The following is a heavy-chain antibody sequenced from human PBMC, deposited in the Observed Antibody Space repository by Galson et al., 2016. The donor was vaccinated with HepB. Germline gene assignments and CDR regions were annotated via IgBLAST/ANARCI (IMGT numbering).Heavy chain of an antibody. CDR2: IIPLLGTT. J-gene: IGHJ3*02. D-gene: IGHD4-17*01. V-gene: IGHV1-69*10. CDR3: ARDGGEDYGDSQGAFDI. CDR1: GDSFPFYG. Sequence: SVKVSCKASGDSFPFYGINWVRQAPGQGLEWMGGIIPLLGTTNYAQKFQGRVTITADKSTRTAYMDLSSLGSEDTAVYYCARDGGEDYGDSQGAFDIWGQGTMVTVSS.